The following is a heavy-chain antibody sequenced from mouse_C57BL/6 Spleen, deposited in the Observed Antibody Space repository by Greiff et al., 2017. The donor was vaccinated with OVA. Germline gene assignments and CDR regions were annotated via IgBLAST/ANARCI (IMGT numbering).Heavy chain of an antibody. D-gene: IGHD2-4*01. CDR1: GYTFTSYW. Sequence: VQLQQPGAELVRPGSSVKLSCKASGYTFTSYWMHWVKQRPIQGLEWIGNIDPSDSETHYNQKFKDKATLTVDKSSSTAYMQLSSLTSEDSAVYYCARVYDYDEGFDYWGQGTTLTVSS. V-gene: IGHV1-52*01. CDR2: IDPSDSET. CDR3: ARVYDYDEGFDY. J-gene: IGHJ2*01.